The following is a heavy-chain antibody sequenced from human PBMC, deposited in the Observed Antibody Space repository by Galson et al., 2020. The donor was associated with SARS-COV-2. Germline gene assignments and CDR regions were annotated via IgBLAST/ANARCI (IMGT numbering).Heavy chain of an antibody. D-gene: IGHD3-16*01. J-gene: IGHJ4*02. CDR3: ASLGGSYVDY. Sequence: ETSETRSLTCTVSGGPISSSSYYWGWIRQPPGKGLEWIGSIYYSGNTYYNPSLKSRVTIAVDTSTNQFSLKLSSVPAADTAVYYCASLGGSYVDYWGQGTLVTVSS. CDR2: IYYSGNT. V-gene: IGHV4-39*01. CDR1: GGPISSSSYY.